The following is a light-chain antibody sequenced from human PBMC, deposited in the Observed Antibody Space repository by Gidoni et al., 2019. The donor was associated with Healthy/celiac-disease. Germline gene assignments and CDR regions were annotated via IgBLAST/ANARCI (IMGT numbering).Light chain of an antibody. CDR1: SSDVGGYNF. J-gene: IGLJ3*02. Sequence: HSALTQPALASGSPGQSIAIPCTGTSSDVGGYNFVSWYQQHPGKAPKLLIDDVSNRPSGLSKRFSGSKSGNTASLTISGLQAEDEADYCCSSYTSSSRVFGGGTKLTVL. V-gene: IGLV2-14*03. CDR3: SSYTSSSRV. CDR2: DVS.